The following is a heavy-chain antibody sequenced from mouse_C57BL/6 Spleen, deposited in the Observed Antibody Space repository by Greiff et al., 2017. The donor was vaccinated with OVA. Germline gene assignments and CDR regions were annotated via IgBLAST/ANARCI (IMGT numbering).Heavy chain of an antibody. CDR3: TRGDYGFDY. J-gene: IGHJ2*01. D-gene: IGHD2-4*01. V-gene: IGHV1-15*01. CDR1: GYTFTDYE. CDR2: FDPETGGT. Sequence: QVQLQQSGAELVRPGASVTLSCKASGYTFTDYEMHWVKQNPVPGLGWVGAFDPETGGTSYNQKFQGQALLTADKSSRTAYMELRSLTSEDSAVYYCTRGDYGFDYWGQGTTLTVSS.